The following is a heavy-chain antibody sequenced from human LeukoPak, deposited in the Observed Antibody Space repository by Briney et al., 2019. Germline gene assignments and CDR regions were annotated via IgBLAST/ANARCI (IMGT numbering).Heavy chain of an antibody. CDR2: IKEDGTEE. V-gene: IGHV3-7*03. CDR1: GFTFSSYS. CDR3: LRSMAV. J-gene: IGHJ6*02. Sequence: PGGSLRLSCAASGFTFSSYSMNWVRQAPGKGLEWVANIKEDGTEEYHVDSVKGRFTISRDNAKNSLYLQMNSLRVEDTAIYYCLRSMAVWGQGTAVTVSS.